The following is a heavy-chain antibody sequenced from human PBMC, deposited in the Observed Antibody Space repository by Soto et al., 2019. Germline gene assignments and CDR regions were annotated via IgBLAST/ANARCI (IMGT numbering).Heavy chain of an antibody. V-gene: IGHV3-23*01. CDR3: AKAGHYYDSTVDY. CDR2: IGGSGVST. Sequence: GGSLRLSCAASGFTFTNYAMSWVRQAPGKGLEWVSAIGGSGVSTCYADSMKGRFTISRDNSKNTLYLQMNSLRAEDTAVYYCAKAGHYYDSTVDYWGQGTLVTVSS. CDR1: GFTFTNYA. D-gene: IGHD3-22*01. J-gene: IGHJ4*02.